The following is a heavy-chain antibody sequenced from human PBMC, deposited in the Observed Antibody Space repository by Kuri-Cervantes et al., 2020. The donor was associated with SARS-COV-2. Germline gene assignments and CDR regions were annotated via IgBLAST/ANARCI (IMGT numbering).Heavy chain of an antibody. CDR3: TIGYCSSTGCYRPYYFDY. V-gene: IGHV3-49*03. CDR2: IRSKAYTGTT. J-gene: IGHJ4*02. CDR1: GFTFGDYT. Sequence: GGSLRLSCTASGFTFGDYTMGWFRQAPGKGLEWVGFIRSKAYTGTTEYAASVKGRFTISRDDSKSIAYLQVNSLKTEDTAVYYCTIGYCSSTGCYRPYYFDYWGQGTLVTVSS. D-gene: IGHD2-2*02.